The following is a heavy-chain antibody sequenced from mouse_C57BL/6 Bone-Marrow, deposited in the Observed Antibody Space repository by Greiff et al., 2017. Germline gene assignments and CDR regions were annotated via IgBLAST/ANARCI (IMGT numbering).Heavy chain of an antibody. D-gene: IGHD2-1*01. Sequence: VQLQQPGAELVMPGASVKLSCKASGYTFTSYWMHWVKQRPGQGLEWIGAIDPSDSYTNYNQKFKGKSTLTVDKSSSTAYMQLSSLTSEDSAVYYCARRGNWYYFDYWGQGTTLTVSS. J-gene: IGHJ2*01. CDR3: ARRGNWYYFDY. V-gene: IGHV1-69*01. CDR1: GYTFTSYW. CDR2: IDPSDSYT.